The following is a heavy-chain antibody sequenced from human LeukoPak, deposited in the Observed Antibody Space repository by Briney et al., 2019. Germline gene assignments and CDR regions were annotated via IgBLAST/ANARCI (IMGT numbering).Heavy chain of an antibody. CDR1: GRSFSDYY. D-gene: IGHD1-26*01. CDR3: ARSRRTTNYYSYYMDV. J-gene: IGHJ6*03. V-gene: IGHV4-34*01. Sequence: PSETLSLTCAVYGRSFSDYYWNWIRQPPGKGLEWIGEITHNGSTNYNPSLKSRVTISIDTSKNQFSLKLSSVTAADTAVYYCARSRRTTNYYSYYMDVWGKGTTVIVSS. CDR2: ITHNGST.